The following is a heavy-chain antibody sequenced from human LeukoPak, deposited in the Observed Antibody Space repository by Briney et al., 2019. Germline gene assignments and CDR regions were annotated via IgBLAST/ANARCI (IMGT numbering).Heavy chain of an antibody. J-gene: IGHJ5*02. Sequence: GASVKVSCKASGYTFTSYDINWVRQATGQGLEWMGWMNPSSGNTGYAQKFQGRVTMTRNTSISTAYMELSSLRSEDTAVYYCARGRLSDDLEWLLPVPFDPWGQGTLVTVSS. CDR1: GYTFTSYD. D-gene: IGHD3-3*01. CDR2: MNPSSGNT. CDR3: ARGRLSDDLEWLLPVPFDP. V-gene: IGHV1-8*01.